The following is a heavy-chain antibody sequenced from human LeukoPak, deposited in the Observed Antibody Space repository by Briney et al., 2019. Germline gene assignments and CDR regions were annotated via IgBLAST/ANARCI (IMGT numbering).Heavy chain of an antibody. D-gene: IGHD3/OR15-3a*01. Sequence: PGGSLRPSCAASGFTFSTYTMSWVRQAPGKGLEWVSSISSTSSTINYADSIKGRFTISRDNAKNSLFLHGNSLRDEDTAVYYCARARTFDYWGQGTLVTVSS. CDR2: ISSTSSTI. CDR3: ARARTFDY. V-gene: IGHV3-48*02. J-gene: IGHJ4*02. CDR1: GFTFSTYT.